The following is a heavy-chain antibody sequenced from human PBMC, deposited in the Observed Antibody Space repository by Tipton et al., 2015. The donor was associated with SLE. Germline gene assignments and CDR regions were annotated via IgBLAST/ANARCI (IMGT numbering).Heavy chain of an antibody. V-gene: IGHV1-69*05. Sequence: QLVQSGAEVKKPGSSVKVSCKASGGTFSSYAISWVRQAPGQGLEWMGGIIPIFGTANYAQKFQGRVAITTDESTSKAYMELSSLRSEDTAVYYCAALTYYYGSGSYWNFDYWGQGTLVTVSS. CDR3: AALTYYYGSGSYWNFDY. CDR1: GGTFSSYA. CDR2: IIPIFGTA. J-gene: IGHJ4*02. D-gene: IGHD3-10*01.